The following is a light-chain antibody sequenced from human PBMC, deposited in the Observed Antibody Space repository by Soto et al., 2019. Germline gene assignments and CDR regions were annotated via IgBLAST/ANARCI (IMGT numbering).Light chain of an antibody. V-gene: IGLV1-40*01. CDR1: SSNIGAGYD. J-gene: IGLJ2*01. CDR2: GNT. CDR3: QSYDISLSVSVV. Sequence: QSVLTQPPSVSGAPGQRVTISCTGSSSNIGAGYDVQWYQQLPGAAPRLLIFGNTNRPSGVPDRFSGSRSGTSASLAISGFQAEDEADYYCQSYDISLSVSVVFGGGTKSPS.